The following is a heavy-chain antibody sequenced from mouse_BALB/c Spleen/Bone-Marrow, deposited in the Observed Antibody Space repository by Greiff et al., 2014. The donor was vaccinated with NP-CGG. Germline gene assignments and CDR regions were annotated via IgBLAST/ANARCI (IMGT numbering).Heavy chain of an antibody. CDR3: ARRNYYGSHYWYFDV. D-gene: IGHD1-1*01. CDR2: IDPSDSDA. Sequence: QVQLKQSGAELVKPGASVKLSCKASGYTFTIYWMHWVKQRPGQGLEWIGEIDPSDSDANYNQKFKGKATLTVDKSSTTAYMRLSSLTSEDSAVYYCARRNYYGSHYWYFDVWGAGTTVTVSS. CDR1: GYTFTIYW. V-gene: IGHV1-69*02. J-gene: IGHJ1*01.